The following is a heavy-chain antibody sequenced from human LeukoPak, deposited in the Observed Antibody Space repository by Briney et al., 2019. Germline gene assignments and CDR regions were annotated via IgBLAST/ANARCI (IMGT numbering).Heavy chain of an antibody. Sequence: PSETLSLTCTVSGGSISSSSYYWGWIRQPPGKGLEWIGSIYYSGGTYYSPSLKSRVTISVDTSKNQFSLKLSSVTAADTAVYYCARHRVATTYSSFDYWGQGTLVTVSS. D-gene: IGHD5-12*01. J-gene: IGHJ4*02. V-gene: IGHV4-39*01. CDR3: ARHRVATTYSSFDY. CDR1: GGSISSSSYY. CDR2: IYYSGGT.